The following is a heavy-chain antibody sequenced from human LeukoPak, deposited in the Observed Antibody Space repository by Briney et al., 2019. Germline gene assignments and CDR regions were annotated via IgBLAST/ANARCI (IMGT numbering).Heavy chain of an antibody. CDR3: ARGRMATKLFDY. D-gene: IGHD5-24*01. J-gene: IGHJ4*02. V-gene: IGHV3-48*01. Sequence: PGGSLRLSCAASGFTFITYSMSWVRQAPGKGLEWVSYIGSGSSIIFNADSVKGRFTISRDNAKNSLYLQMNSLRAEDTAVYYCARGRMATKLFDYWGQGTLVTVSS. CDR2: IGSGSSII. CDR1: GFTFITYS.